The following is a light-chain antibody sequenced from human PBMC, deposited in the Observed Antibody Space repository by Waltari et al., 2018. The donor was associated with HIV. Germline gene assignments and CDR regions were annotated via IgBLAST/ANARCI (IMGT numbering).Light chain of an antibody. CDR1: QRPLYRSENKTF. CDR2: WAS. Sequence: DVVVTQSPDSLAVPVGETGTLNCKAKQRPLYRSENKTFLAWYQQKPGQRPKLLIYWASTRQSGVPDRFSGSGSGTDFTLTISTLQAEDVAVYYCQQYHRVPYTFGQGTKLQIK. V-gene: IGKV4-1*01. J-gene: IGKJ2*01. CDR3: QQYHRVPYT.